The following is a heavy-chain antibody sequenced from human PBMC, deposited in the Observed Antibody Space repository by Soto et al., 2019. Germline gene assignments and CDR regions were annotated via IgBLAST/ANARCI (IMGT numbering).Heavy chain of an antibody. CDR2: ISYDGSNK. CDR1: GFTFSSYA. CDR3: ASDRKYCSGGSCYPYYGMDV. V-gene: IGHV3-30-3*01. Sequence: GGSLRLSCAASGFTFSSYAMHWVRQAPGKWLEWVAVISYDGSNKYYADSVKGRFTISRDNSKNTLYLQMNSLRAEDTAVYYCASDRKYCSGGSCYPYYGMDVWGQGXTVTVYS. J-gene: IGHJ6*02. D-gene: IGHD2-15*01.